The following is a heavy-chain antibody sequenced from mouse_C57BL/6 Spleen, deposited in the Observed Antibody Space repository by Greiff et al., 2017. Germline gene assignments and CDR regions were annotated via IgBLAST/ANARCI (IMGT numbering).Heavy chain of an antibody. CDR1: GFSLTSYG. D-gene: IGHD2-4*01. CDR3: ARPYYDYDGAWFAY. Sequence: QVQLQQSGPGLVQPSQSLSITCTVSGFSLTSYGVHWVRQSPGKGLEWLGVIWRGGSTDYNAAFMSRLSITKDNSKRQVFFKMNSLQADDTAIYYCARPYYDYDGAWFAYWGQGTLVTVSA. CDR2: IWRGGST. V-gene: IGHV2-5*01. J-gene: IGHJ3*01.